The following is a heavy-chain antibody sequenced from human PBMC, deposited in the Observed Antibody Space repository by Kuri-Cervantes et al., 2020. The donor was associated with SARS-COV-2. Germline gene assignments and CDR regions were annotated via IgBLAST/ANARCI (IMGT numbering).Heavy chain of an antibody. D-gene: IGHD5-18*01. CDR3: AREGEDTAMVSGFDY. Sequence: GGSLRLSCAASGFTFDDYAMHWVRQAPGKGLEWVSGISWNSGSIGYADSVKGRFTISRDNAKNSLYLQMNSLRAEDTAVYYCAREGEDTAMVSGFDYWGQGTLVTVSS. J-gene: IGHJ4*02. V-gene: IGHV3-9*01. CDR1: GFTFDDYA. CDR2: ISWNSGSI.